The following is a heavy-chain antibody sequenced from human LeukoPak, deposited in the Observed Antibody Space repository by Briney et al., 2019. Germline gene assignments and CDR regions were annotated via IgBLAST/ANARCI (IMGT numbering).Heavy chain of an antibody. CDR1: GGSISSYY. CDR2: IYYSGST. Sequence: SETLSLTCTVSGGSISSYYWSWIRQPPGKGLEWIGYIYYSGSTNYNPSLKSRVTISVDTSKNQFSLKLSSVTAADTAVYYCARGRIQDDDFWSGYWFDYWGQGTLVTVSS. D-gene: IGHD3-3*01. V-gene: IGHV4-59*12. CDR3: ARGRIQDDDFWSGYWFDY. J-gene: IGHJ4*02.